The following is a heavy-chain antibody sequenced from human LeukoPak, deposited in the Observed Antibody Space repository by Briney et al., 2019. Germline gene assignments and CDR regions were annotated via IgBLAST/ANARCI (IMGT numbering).Heavy chain of an antibody. D-gene: IGHD3-10*01. Sequence: GGSLRLSCAASGFTFSSYAMSWVRQAPGKGLEWVSAISGSGGSTYYADSVKGRFTISRDNSKSTLYLQMNSLRAEDTAVYYCAKDGYYGSGPPDYWGQGTLVTVSS. CDR3: AKDGYYGSGPPDY. J-gene: IGHJ4*02. CDR2: ISGSGGST. CDR1: GFTFSSYA. V-gene: IGHV3-23*01.